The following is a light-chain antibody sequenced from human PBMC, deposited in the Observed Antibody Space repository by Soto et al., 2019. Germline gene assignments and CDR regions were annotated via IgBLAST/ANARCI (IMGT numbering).Light chain of an antibody. CDR2: STN. CDR1: RSNIGRST. CDR3: AAWDDTLSVWV. Sequence: QSVLTQPPSTSGTPGQRVTISCSGSRSNIGRSTVNWYQQLPGTAPKVLVYSTNQRPSGVPDRFSGSKSGTSASLAISGLQSEDEADYDCAAWDDTLSVWVFGGGTKVTVL. V-gene: IGLV1-44*01. J-gene: IGLJ3*02.